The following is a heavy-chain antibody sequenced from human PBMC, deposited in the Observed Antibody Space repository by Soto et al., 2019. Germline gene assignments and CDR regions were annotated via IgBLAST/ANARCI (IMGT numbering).Heavy chain of an antibody. V-gene: IGHV4-39*01. CDR1: GGSISSSSYY. J-gene: IGHJ6*02. CDR3: ARSTYDFWSGYSDV. CDR2: IYYSGST. D-gene: IGHD3-3*01. Sequence: QLQLQESGPGLVKPSETLSLTCTVSGGSISSSSYYWGWIRQPPGKGLEWIGSIYYSGSTYYNPSLKSRVTISVDRSKNQFSLKLSSVTAADTAVYYCARSTYDFWSGYSDVWGQGTTVTVSS.